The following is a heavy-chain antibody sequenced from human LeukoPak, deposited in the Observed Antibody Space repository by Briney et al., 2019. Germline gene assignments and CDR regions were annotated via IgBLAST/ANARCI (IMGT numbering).Heavy chain of an antibody. CDR2: ISSSSSYI. CDR3: ARGGAARPDY. Sequence: PGGSLRLSCAASGFTFSSYSMNWVRQAPGKGLEWVSSISSSSSYIYYADSVKGRFTISRGNAKNSLYLQMNSLRPEDTAVYYCARGGAARPDYWGQGTLVTVSS. V-gene: IGHV3-21*01. CDR1: GFTFSSYS. D-gene: IGHD6-6*01. J-gene: IGHJ4*02.